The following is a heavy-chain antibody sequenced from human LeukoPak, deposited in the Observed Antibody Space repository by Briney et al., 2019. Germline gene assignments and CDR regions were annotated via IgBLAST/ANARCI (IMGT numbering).Heavy chain of an antibody. V-gene: IGHV3-7*01. Sequence: GGSLRLSCAASGFTFNKHWMTWVRQAPGKGLQWVASIKEDGNEKKYIDSVKGRFTISRDNAKNSLFLQMDSLRAEDTAVYYCARTVFHSESFYNPFDYWGQGTLVTVS. CDR3: ARTVFHSESFYNPFDY. CDR2: IKEDGNEK. D-gene: IGHD3-10*01. J-gene: IGHJ4*02. CDR1: GFTFNKHW.